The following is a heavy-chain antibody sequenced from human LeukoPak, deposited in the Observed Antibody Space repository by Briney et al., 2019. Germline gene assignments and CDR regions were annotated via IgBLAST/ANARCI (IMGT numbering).Heavy chain of an antibody. J-gene: IGHJ4*02. CDR1: GFTFSSYW. CDR3: AKDRWELPYYFDY. D-gene: IGHD1-26*01. Sequence: GGSLRLSCAASGFTFSSYWMNWVRQAPGKGLEWVSSISTSSSYIYYADSVKGRFTISRDNSKNTLYLQMNSLRAEDTAVYYCAKDRWELPYYFDYWGQGTLVTVSS. V-gene: IGHV3-21*04. CDR2: ISTSSSYI.